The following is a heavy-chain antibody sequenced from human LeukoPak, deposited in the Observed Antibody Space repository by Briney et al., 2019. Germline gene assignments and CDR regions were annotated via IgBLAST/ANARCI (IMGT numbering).Heavy chain of an antibody. Sequence: GGSLRLSCIGTGFTFRNYWMSWVRQAPGKGLEWVSSISESGGSTFYADSVKGRFTISRDNSRNTLYLQLNRLRAEDTAEYYCAKGSATGYFDYWGQGTLVTVST. CDR2: ISESGGST. CDR1: GFTFRNYW. CDR3: AKGSATGYFDY. J-gene: IGHJ4*02. D-gene: IGHD3-10*01. V-gene: IGHV3-23*01.